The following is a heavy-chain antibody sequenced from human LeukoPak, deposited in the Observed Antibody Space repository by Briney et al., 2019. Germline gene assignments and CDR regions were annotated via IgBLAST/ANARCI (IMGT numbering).Heavy chain of an antibody. D-gene: IGHD1-14*01. Sequence: SQTLSHTCAISGDSVSDNSAAWNWTRQSPSRGLEWLGRTYYRSKWYNEYAVSVRSRITINADTSMNQFSLQLNSVTPEDTAVYYCARGFPDTFDYWGQGTLVTVSS. CDR3: ARGFPDTFDY. CDR1: GDSVSDNSAA. V-gene: IGHV6-1*01. J-gene: IGHJ4*02. CDR2: TYYRSKWYN.